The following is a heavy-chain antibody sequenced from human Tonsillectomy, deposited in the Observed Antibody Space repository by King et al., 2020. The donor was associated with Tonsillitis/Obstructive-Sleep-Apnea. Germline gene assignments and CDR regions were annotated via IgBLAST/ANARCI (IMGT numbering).Heavy chain of an antibody. Sequence: VQLVESGGGLVQPGGSLRLSCAASGFRFSSYAMNWVRQAPGKGLEWVSAISASGYSTYYADSVKGRFTISRDNSKNTLYLQMNSLRAEDTAVYYCAKDAGDFWSGYSQYFDYRGQGTLVTVSS. CDR3: AKDAGDFWSGYSQYFDY. D-gene: IGHD3-3*01. J-gene: IGHJ4*02. CDR1: GFRFSSYA. CDR2: ISASGYST. V-gene: IGHV3-23*04.